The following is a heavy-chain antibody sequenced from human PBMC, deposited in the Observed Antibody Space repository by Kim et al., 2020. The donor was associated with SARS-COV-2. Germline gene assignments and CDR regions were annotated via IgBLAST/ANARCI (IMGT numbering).Heavy chain of an antibody. D-gene: IGHD3-22*01. V-gene: IGHV4-59*09. J-gene: IGHJ4*02. CDR3: ARGDSSGYYLDY. Sequence: NHYPSLESRVTISVDTSKTQFSLKLSSVTAADTAVYYCARGDSSGYYLDYWGQGTLVTVSS.